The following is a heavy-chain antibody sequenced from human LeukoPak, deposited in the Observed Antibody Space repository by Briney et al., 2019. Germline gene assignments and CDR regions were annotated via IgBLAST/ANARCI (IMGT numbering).Heavy chain of an antibody. V-gene: IGHV1-46*01. CDR2: INPSGGST. CDR3: ARDSFKKAFDY. J-gene: IGHJ4*02. Sequence: ASVKVPCKASGYTFTSYYMHWVRQAPGQGLEWMGIINPSGGSTSYAQKFQGRVTMTRDTSTSTVYMELSSLRSEDTAVYYCARDSFKKAFDYWGQGTLVTVSS. CDR1: GYTFTSYY.